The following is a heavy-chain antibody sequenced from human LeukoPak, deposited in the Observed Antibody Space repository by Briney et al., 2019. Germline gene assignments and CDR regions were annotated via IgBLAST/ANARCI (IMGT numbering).Heavy chain of an antibody. CDR2: IYSGGST. CDR1: GFTVSSSY. V-gene: IGHV3-53*05. Sequence: PGGSLRLSCAASGFTVSSSYMSWVRQAPGKGLEWVSSIYSGGSTYYADSVRGRSTISRDNSKNTLYSQMDSLRVEDTAVYYCARQVHGYSDYWGQGTLVTVSS. J-gene: IGHJ4*02. CDR3: ARQVHGYSDY. D-gene: IGHD3-22*01.